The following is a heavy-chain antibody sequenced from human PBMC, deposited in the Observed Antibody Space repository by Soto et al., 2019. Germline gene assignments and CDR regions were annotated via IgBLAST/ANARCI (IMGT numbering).Heavy chain of an antibody. CDR1: VFTCSSDA. Sequence: WWSLRLSCSASVFTCSSDAMSWIRQAPGKGLEWVSAISGSGGSTYYADSVKGRFTISRDNSKNTLYLQMNSLRAEDTAVYYCAKESIVVVVAAFDYWGQGTLVTVSS. J-gene: IGHJ4*02. V-gene: IGHV3-23*01. CDR2: ISGSGGST. CDR3: AKESIVVVVAAFDY. D-gene: IGHD2-15*01.